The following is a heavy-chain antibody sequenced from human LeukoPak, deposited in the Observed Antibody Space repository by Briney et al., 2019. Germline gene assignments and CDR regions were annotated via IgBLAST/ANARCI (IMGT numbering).Heavy chain of an antibody. D-gene: IGHD2-21*01. CDR3: ASDTYH. Sequence: GGSLRLLCAASGFAFSSYAMHWVRQAPGKGLEWVAVISYDGSNKYYADSVKGRFTISRDNSKNTLYLQMNSLRAEDTAVYYCASDTYHWGQGTLVTVSS. CDR1: GFAFSSYA. J-gene: IGHJ4*02. V-gene: IGHV3-30-3*01. CDR2: ISYDGSNK.